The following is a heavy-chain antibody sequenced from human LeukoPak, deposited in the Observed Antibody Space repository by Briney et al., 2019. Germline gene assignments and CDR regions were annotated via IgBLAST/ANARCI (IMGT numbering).Heavy chain of an antibody. CDR3: ARIGGNVHFDY. CDR2: IYYSGST. D-gene: IGHD4-23*01. V-gene: IGHV4-30-4*08. Sequence: SETPSLTCTVSGGSISSGDYYWSWIRQPPGKGLEWIGYIYYSGSTYYNPSLKSRVTISVDTSKNQFSLKLSSVTAADTAVYYCARIGGNVHFDYWGQGTLVTVSS. J-gene: IGHJ4*02. CDR1: GGSISSGDYY.